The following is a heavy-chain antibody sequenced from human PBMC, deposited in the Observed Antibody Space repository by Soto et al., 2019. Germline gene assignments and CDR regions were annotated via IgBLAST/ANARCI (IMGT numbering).Heavy chain of an antibody. V-gene: IGHV1-18*01. CDR3: ARDRLRGYDSSGFYS. D-gene: IGHD3-22*01. J-gene: IGHJ4*02. Sequence: QVQLEQSGAELRKPGASVKVSCKASGYSFSSYGMNWVRQAPGQGLEWMGWINPNNGNRNYAQKFEDRVTMTTATSTNTVFLELRSLKSDDTVIYYCARDRLRGYDSSGFYSWGQGTLVTVSS. CDR2: INPNNGNR. CDR1: GYSFSSYG.